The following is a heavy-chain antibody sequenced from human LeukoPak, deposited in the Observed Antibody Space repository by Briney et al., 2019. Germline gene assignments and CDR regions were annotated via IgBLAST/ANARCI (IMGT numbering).Heavy chain of an antibody. CDR1: GFTFSSYA. V-gene: IGHV3-30-3*01. CDR3: ARGRASGGRVPFDY. D-gene: IGHD6-19*01. CDR2: ISYDGSNK. Sequence: GGSLRLSCAASGFTFSSYAMHWVRQAPGKGLEWVAVISYDGSNKYYADSVKGRFTISRDNSKNTLYLQMNSLRAEDTAVYYCARGRASGGRVPFDYWGQGTLVTVSS. J-gene: IGHJ4*02.